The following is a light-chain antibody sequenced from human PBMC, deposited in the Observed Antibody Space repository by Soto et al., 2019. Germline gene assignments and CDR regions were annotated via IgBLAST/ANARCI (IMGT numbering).Light chain of an antibody. J-gene: IGKJ1*01. Sequence: DIHMTQSPSTLSASVGDRVTITCRASQSISSWLAWYQQKTGKAPNLLIYDASSRATGIPARLSGSGSGTDLNLTISRLEPEDFAVYYCQKYHSSPRTFGQGTKVDIK. V-gene: IGKV1-5*01. CDR2: DAS. CDR1: QSISSW. CDR3: QKYHSSPRT.